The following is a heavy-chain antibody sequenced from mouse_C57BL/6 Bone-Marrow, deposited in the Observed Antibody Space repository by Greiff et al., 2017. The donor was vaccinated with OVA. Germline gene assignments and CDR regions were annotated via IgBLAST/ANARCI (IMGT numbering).Heavy chain of an antibody. J-gene: IGHJ3*01. V-gene: IGHV7-3*01. CDR2: IRNKANGYTT. Sequence: EVQRVESGGGLVQPGGSLSLSCAASGFTFTDYYMSWVRQPPGKALEWLGFIRNKANGYTTEYSASVKGRFTISRDNSQSILYLQMNALRAEDSATYYCARYMDYGSPWFAYWGQGTLVTVSA. CDR3: ARYMDYGSPWFAY. D-gene: IGHD1-1*01. CDR1: GFTFTDYY.